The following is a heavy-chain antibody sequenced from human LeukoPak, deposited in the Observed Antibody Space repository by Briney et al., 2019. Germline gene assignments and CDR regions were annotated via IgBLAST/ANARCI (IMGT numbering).Heavy chain of an antibody. D-gene: IGHD6-19*01. CDR3: AKVHDKQWLSY. J-gene: IGHJ4*02. CDR1: GFTFRNYV. CDR2: ISYDGSNK. Sequence: GGSLRLSCAASGFTFRNYVIHWVRQAPGKGLEWVAVISYDGSNKYYADSVKGRFTISRDNSKNTLYLQMNSLRAEDTAVYYCAKVHDKQWLSYWGQGTLVTVSS. V-gene: IGHV3-30*18.